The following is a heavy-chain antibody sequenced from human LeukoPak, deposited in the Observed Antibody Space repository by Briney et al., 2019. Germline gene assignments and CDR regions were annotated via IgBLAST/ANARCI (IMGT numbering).Heavy chain of an antibody. J-gene: IGHJ4*02. CDR2: IYYSGST. Sequence: SETLSLTCTVSGGSISSSSYYWGWIRRPPGKGLEWIGSIYYSGSTYYNPSLKSRVTISVDTSKNQFSLKLSSVTAADTAVYYCAREWVGSYSGLGYWGQGTLVTVSS. D-gene: IGHD1-26*01. CDR3: AREWVGSYSGLGY. V-gene: IGHV4-39*07. CDR1: GGSISSSSYY.